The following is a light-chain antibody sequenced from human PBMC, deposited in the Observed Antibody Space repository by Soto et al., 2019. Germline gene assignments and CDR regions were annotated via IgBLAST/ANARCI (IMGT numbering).Light chain of an antibody. CDR1: QSVSSN. Sequence: EIVMTQSPATLSVSPGERATLSCRASQSVSSNLAWYQQKPGQPPRLLIHGASSRASGIPDRFSGSGSGTEFTLTISSLQSEDIAVYYCQQYNNWPRTFGQGTNVDIK. J-gene: IGKJ1*01. CDR3: QQYNNWPRT. CDR2: GAS. V-gene: IGKV3D-15*01.